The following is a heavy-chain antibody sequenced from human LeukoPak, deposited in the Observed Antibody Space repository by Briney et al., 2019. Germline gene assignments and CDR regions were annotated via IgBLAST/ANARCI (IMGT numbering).Heavy chain of an antibody. CDR2: IKPDGSST. V-gene: IGHV3-74*01. Sequence: GGSLRLSCAASGITFSNYWIHWVRQAPGKGLVWVSRIKPDGSSTNYADSVKGRFTISRDNAKNSLYLQMNSLRAEDTAVYYCARGDNSGWRNVYYFDYWGQGTLVTVSS. CDR1: GITFSNYW. D-gene: IGHD6-19*01. J-gene: IGHJ4*02. CDR3: ARGDNSGWRNVYYFDY.